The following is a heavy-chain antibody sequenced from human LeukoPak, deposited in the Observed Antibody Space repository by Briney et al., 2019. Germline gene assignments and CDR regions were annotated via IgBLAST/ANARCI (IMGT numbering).Heavy chain of an antibody. CDR2: INPHSGDT. CDR1: GYSFTGYH. CDR3: ARSGLRYPYDY. Sequence: ASVKVSCKASGYSFTGYHMHWVRQAPGQGLEWMGWINPHSGDTNDAQKFQGRVTLTRDTSISTAYMELSRLRSGDTAIYYCARSGLRYPYDYWGQGTLVTVSS. V-gene: IGHV1-2*02. J-gene: IGHJ4*02. D-gene: IGHD2-2*02.